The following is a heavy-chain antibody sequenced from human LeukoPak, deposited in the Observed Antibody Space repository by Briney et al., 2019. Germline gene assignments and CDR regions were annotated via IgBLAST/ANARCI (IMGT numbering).Heavy chain of an antibody. V-gene: IGHV1-3*01. CDR1: GYTFTSYT. Sequence: ASVKVSCKASGYTFTSYTMHWVRQAPGHRLEWMGWINAGNGNTKYSQKLQGRVTMTTDTSTSTAYMELRSLRSDDTAVYYCARDYDFWSGYDNWFDPWGQGTLVTVSS. CDR3: ARDYDFWSGYDNWFDP. J-gene: IGHJ5*02. D-gene: IGHD3-3*01. CDR2: INAGNGNT.